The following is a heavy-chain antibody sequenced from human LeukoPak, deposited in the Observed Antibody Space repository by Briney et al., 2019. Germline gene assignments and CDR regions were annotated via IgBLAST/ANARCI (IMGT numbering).Heavy chain of an antibody. J-gene: IGHJ5*02. D-gene: IGHD5-18*01. Sequence: RSETLSLTCAVYGGSFSGYYWSWVRQPPGRGGEGVGEINHSGSTNYNPSLKSRVTISVDTSKNQFSLKPSSVTAADTAVYYCARRKWNGGYSYGSPPYNWFDLWGQGTLVTVSS. CDR3: ARRKWNGGYSYGSPPYNWFDL. V-gene: IGHV4-34*01. CDR2: INHSGST. CDR1: GGSFSGYY.